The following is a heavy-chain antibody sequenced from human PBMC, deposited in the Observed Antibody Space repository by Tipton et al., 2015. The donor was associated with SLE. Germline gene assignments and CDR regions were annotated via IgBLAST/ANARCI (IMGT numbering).Heavy chain of an antibody. V-gene: IGHV4-59*12. CDR3: ARTNRLPYRVYFDS. D-gene: IGHD1-14*01. CDR1: GGSISSYY. Sequence: TLSLTCTVSGGSISSYYWSWIRQPPGKGLEWIGYIHHSGSPSYNPSLRSRVTISVDTSKNQFSLKLSSVTAADTAVYYCARTNRLPYRVYFDSWGQGTLVTVSS. J-gene: IGHJ4*02. CDR2: IHHSGSP.